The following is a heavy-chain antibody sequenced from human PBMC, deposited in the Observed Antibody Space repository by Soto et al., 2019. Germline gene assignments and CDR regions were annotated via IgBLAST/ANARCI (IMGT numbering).Heavy chain of an antibody. J-gene: IGHJ4*02. Sequence: SETLSLTCTVSGGSLSSYYWSWIRRPPGMGLEWIASISYSGTTSYNSSLKSRVTISIDTSKNQFSLKFNSVTAADTAVYYCAREGYNFGPFDYWGQGALVT. V-gene: IGHV4-59*01. CDR1: GGSLSSYY. D-gene: IGHD5-18*01. CDR2: ISYSGTT. CDR3: AREGYNFGPFDY.